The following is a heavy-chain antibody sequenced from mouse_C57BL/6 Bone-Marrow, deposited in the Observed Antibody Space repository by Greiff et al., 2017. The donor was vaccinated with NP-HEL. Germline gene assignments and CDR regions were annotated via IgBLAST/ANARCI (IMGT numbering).Heavy chain of an antibody. J-gene: IGHJ3*01. V-gene: IGHV5-9*01. D-gene: IGHD1-2*01. CDR1: GFTFSSYT. Sequence: EVQRVESGGGLVKPGGSLKLSCAASGFTFSSYTMSWVRQTPEKRLEWVANISGGGGNTYYPDSVKGRFTISRDNAKNTLYLQMGGLRSEDTTLYYCARGLRPWAYWGQGTLVTVSA. CDR3: ARGLRPWAY. CDR2: ISGGGGNT.